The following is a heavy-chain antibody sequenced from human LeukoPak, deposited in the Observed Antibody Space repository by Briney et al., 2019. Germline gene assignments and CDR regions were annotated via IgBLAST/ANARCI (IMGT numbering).Heavy chain of an antibody. D-gene: IGHD6-19*01. CDR2: IYSGGST. V-gene: IGHV3-66*02. CDR1: GFTVSSNY. Sequence: PGGSLILSCAASGFTVSSNYMSWVRQAPGKGLEWVSVIYSGGSTYYADSVKGRFTISRDNSKDTLYLQMNSLRAEDTAVYYCARDRIAVAGSVWGQGTLVTVSS. CDR3: ARDRIAVAGSV. J-gene: IGHJ4*02.